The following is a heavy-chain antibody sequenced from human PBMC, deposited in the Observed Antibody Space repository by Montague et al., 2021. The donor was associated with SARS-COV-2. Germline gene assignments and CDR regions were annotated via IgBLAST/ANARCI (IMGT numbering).Heavy chain of an antibody. V-gene: IGHV4-30-4*08. Sequence: TLSLTCTVSGGSISSGYYYWSWIRQPPGMGLEWIGFIYYSGSTYSNPSLKSGVTISVDTSKIQFSLKFSSVTAADTAVYYCARFPYYYDNWFDPWGQGTLVTVSS. D-gene: IGHD3-22*01. J-gene: IGHJ5*02. CDR3: ARFPYYYDNWFDP. CDR2: IYYSGST. CDR1: GGSISSGYYY.